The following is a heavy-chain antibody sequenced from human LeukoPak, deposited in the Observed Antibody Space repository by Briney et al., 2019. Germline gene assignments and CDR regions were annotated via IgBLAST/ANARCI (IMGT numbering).Heavy chain of an antibody. CDR2: IYQSGRT. CDR3: ARFRTNDTSGYYGGSFDY. D-gene: IGHD3-22*01. Sequence: SETLSLTCTVSGYSISSGDYWGWIRQPPGKGLEWIGNIYQSGRTYYSPSLKSRVTISVDTSKNQFSLKLSSVTAADTAVYYCARFRTNDTSGYYGGSFDYWGQGTLVTVSS. CDR1: GYSISSGDY. J-gene: IGHJ4*02. V-gene: IGHV4-38-2*02.